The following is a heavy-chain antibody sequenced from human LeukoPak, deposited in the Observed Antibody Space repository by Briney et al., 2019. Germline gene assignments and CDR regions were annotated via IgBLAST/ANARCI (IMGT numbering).Heavy chain of an antibody. CDR2: IDTSGNT. CDR3: ARVSGYDWESFYDY. D-gene: IGHD5-12*01. CDR1: GGSISSYY. J-gene: IGHJ4*02. Sequence: SETLSLTCTVSGGSISSYYWSWIRQPPGKGLEWIGCIDTSGNTNYKPSLKSRVTMSVDTSKNQFSLKLSSVTAADTAMYYCARVSGYDWESFYDYWGQGSLVTVSS. V-gene: IGHV4-4*07.